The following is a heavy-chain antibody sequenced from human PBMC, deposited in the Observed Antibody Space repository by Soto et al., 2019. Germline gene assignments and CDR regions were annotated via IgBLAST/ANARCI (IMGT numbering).Heavy chain of an antibody. D-gene: IGHD3-10*01. CDR3: AKDCTGPGSCEDYFDY. V-gene: IGHV3-30*18. CDR1: GFTFSSYG. J-gene: IGHJ4*02. CDR2: ISSVGSNV. Sequence: QVQLVESGGGVVQPGRSLRLSCAASGFTFSSYGMHWVRQAPGKGLGWVASISSVGSNVYYGDSVKGRFTISRDNSKITLYLQMNSLRAEDTAVYYCAKDCTGPGSCEDYFDYWGQGTLVTVSS.